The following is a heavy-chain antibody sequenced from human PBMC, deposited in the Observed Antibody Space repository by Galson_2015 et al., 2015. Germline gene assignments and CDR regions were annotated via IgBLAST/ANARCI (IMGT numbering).Heavy chain of an antibody. J-gene: IGHJ6*02. V-gene: IGHV3-53*01. CDR3: ARDFADYSHGAVYYYYGMDV. Sequence: SLRLSCAASGFTVSSNYMSWVRQAPGKGLEWVSVIYSGGSTYYADSVKGRFTISRDNSKNTLYLQMNSLRAEDTAVYYCARDFADYSHGAVYYYYGMDVWGQGTTATVSS. D-gene: IGHD4-11*01. CDR1: GFTVSSNY. CDR2: IYSGGST.